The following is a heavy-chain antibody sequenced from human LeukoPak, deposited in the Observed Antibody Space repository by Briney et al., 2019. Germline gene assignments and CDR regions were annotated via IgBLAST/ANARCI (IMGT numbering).Heavy chain of an antibody. D-gene: IGHD6-19*01. CDR2: ISSSGSTI. CDR3: ARMSGWYWFDY. CDR1: GFTFSSYE. J-gene: IGHJ4*02. Sequence: QPGGSLRLSCAASGFTFSSYEMNWVRQAPGKGLEWVSYISSSGSTIYYADSVKGRFTISRDNTKNSLYLQMNSLRAEDTAMYYCARMSGWYWFDYWGRGTLVTVSS. V-gene: IGHV3-48*03.